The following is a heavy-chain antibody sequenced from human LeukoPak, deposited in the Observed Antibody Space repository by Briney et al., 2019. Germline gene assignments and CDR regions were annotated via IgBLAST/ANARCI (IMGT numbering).Heavy chain of an antibody. CDR1: GFTFGSYG. V-gene: IGHV3-30*02. J-gene: IGHJ4*02. Sequence: GGSLRLSCAASGFTFGSYGMHWVRQAPGKGLEWVTFIRSDGSNKYYADSVKGRFTISRDNAKNSLYLQMNSLRAEDTAVYYCARDLVGASDYWGQGTLVTVSS. CDR3: ARDLVGASDY. CDR2: IRSDGSNK. D-gene: IGHD1-26*01.